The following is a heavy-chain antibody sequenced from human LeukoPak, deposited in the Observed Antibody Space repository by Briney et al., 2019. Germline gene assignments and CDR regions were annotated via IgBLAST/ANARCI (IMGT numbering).Heavy chain of an antibody. D-gene: IGHD3-22*01. J-gene: IGHJ3*02. CDR3: AFPDGDYYDRRGAFRI. Sequence: SVRVSCKASGGTFSTYTLSWVRRAPGQGLEWMGGIIPIFGTINYAQKFQGRVTITADESASTAYMELSNLRSGDTAMYYCAFPDGDYYDRRGAFRIWGQGTLVTVSS. V-gene: IGHV1-69*13. CDR2: IIPIFGTI. CDR1: GGTFSTYT.